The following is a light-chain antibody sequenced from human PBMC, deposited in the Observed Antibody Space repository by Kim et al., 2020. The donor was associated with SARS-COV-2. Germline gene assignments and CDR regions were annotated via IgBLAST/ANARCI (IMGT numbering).Light chain of an antibody. V-gene: IGLV2-14*03. J-gene: IGLJ1*01. CDR3: SSHTTSSTYV. CDR1: SSDVGGYNS. CDR2: DVS. Sequence: GQSLTISCPGASSDVGGYNSVSWYQQHPGKAPKLMIYDVSERASGVSNRFSGSQSGNTASLTISGLRAEDEADYYCSSHTTSSTYVFGSGTKVTVL.